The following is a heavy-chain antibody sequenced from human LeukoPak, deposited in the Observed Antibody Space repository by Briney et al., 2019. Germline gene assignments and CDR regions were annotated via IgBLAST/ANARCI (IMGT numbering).Heavy chain of an antibody. D-gene: IGHD3-22*01. V-gene: IGHV4-59*01. CDR3: ARVGGYYDSSGPDL. CDR1: GGSISSYY. J-gene: IGHJ5*02. Sequence: SETLSLTCTVSGGSISSYYWSWIRQPPGKGLEWIGYIYYSGSTNYNPSLKSRVTISVDTSKNQFSLKLSSVTAADTAVYYCARVGGYYDSSGPDLWGQGTLVTVSS. CDR2: IYYSGST.